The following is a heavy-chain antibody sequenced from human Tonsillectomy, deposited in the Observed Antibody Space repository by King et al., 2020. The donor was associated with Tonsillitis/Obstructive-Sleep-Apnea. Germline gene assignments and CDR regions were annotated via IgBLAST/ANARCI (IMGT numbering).Heavy chain of an antibody. CDR1: GGSIRSISYY. V-gene: IGHV4-39*01. Sequence: LQLQESGPGLVKPSETLSLTCTVSGGSIRSISYYWVWIRQPPGQGLEWIGSIYYSGSTYYNPSLKSRATISVDTSKNQFSLKLNSVTAADTALYFCASDPGADYWGQGTLVTVSS. CDR3: ASDPGADY. J-gene: IGHJ4*02. CDR2: IYYSGST.